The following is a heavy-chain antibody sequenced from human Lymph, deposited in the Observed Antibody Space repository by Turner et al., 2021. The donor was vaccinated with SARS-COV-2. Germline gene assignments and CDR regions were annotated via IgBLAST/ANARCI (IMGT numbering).Heavy chain of an antibody. V-gene: IGHV3-15*01. J-gene: IGHJ4*02. CDR1: GFTFSYAW. Sequence: EVQLVESAGGLVKPGGSLRLYCAASGFTFSYAWMTWVRQAPGKGLEWVGRIKSKADGRTTDYAAPVKDAFTISRDDSKNSLYLQINSLKAEDTAVCFWTTGCFTGTYGDYFDYWGQGTLVTVSS. CDR2: IKSKADGRTT. CDR3: TTGCFTGTYGDYFDY. D-gene: IGHD1-7*01.